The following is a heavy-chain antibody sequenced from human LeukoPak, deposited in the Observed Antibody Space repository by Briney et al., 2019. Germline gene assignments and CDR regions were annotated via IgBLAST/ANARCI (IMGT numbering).Heavy chain of an antibody. J-gene: IGHJ5*02. D-gene: IGHD3-3*01. CDR1: GYTFTGYY. V-gene: IGHV1-2*02. CDR3: ARAYDFWSGYYTATGLNWFDP. Sequence: ASVKVSCKASGYTFTGYYMHWVRQAPGQGLEWMGWINPNSGGTNYAQKFQGRVTMTRDTSISTAYMELSRLRSDDTAVYYCARAYDFWSGYYTATGLNWFDPWGQGTLVTVSS. CDR2: INPNSGGT.